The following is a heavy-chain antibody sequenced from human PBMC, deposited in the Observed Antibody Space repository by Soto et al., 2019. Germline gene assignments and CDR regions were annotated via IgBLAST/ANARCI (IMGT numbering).Heavy chain of an antibody. D-gene: IGHD6-19*01. J-gene: IGHJ6*02. CDR3: AKGAVAGTPTSYYYYGMDV. CDR1: GGTFRTYA. V-gene: IGHV1-69*12. Sequence: QVQLLQSGAEVKKPGSSVRVSCEASGGTFRTYAISWVRQAPGQGLEWMGEIIPIFGKVNYAQEFQGRVTITADESTTTVYMDLTSLTSEDTAVYYCAKGAVAGTPTSYYYYGMDVWGQGTTVTVS. CDR2: IIPIFGKV.